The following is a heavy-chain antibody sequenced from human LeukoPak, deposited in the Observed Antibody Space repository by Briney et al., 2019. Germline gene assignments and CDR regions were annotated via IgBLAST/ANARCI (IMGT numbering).Heavy chain of an antibody. CDR2: IYYSGSS. CDR3: AKWTLGTGSEGDFWDV. D-gene: IGHD3-3*01. Sequence: SETLSLTCTASEDSISGYYWSWIRQSPGRGLEWIGNIYYSGSSNYNPSLKSRVTISVDTSKHQFYLKLRSVTVADTAVYYCAKWTLGTGSEGDFWDVWGQGTTVTVSS. CDR1: EDSISGYY. J-gene: IGHJ6*02. V-gene: IGHV4-59*01.